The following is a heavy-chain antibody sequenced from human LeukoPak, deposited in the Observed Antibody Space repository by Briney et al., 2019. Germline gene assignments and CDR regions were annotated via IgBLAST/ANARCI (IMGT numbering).Heavy chain of an antibody. CDR2: IYYSGST. CDR3: ATRSMTTVTVDY. J-gene: IGHJ4*02. CDR1: GGSISSGGYY. Sequence: PSQTLSLTCTVSGGSISSGGYYWSWIRQHPGKGLEWIGYIYYSGSTYYNPSLKSRVTISVDTSKNQFSLKLSSVTAADTAVYYCATRSMTTVTVDYRGQGTLVTVSS. D-gene: IGHD4-17*01. V-gene: IGHV4-31*03.